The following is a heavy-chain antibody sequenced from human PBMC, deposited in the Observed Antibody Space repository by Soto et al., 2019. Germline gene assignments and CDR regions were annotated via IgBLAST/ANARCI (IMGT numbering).Heavy chain of an antibody. J-gene: IGHJ4*02. CDR3: ARDENDSSGYYL. CDR2: INPNSGGT. D-gene: IGHD3-22*01. V-gene: IGHV1-2*04. Sequence: ASVKVSCKASGYTFTGYYMHWVRQAPGQGLEWMGWINPNSGGTNYAQKFQGWVTMTRDTSISTAYMELSRLRSDDTAVYYCARDENDSSGYYLWGQGTLVTVSS. CDR1: GYTFTGYY.